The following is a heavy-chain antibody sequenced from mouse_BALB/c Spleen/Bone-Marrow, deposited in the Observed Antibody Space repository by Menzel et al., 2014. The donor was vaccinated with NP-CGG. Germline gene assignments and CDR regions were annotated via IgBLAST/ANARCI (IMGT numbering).Heavy chain of an antibody. CDR1: GFTFTDYY. CDR3: ARVYSDDYEAWFAY. J-gene: IGHJ3*01. V-gene: IGHV7-3*02. D-gene: IGHD2-13*01. Sequence: DVQLVESGGGLAQPGGSLRPSCGTSGFTFTDYYMSWVRQPPGKALEWLGFIRNKANGYTTEYSASVKGRFTIARDNSQSSLYLQMNTLRAEDSAIYYCARVYSDDYEAWFAYWGQGTLVTVSA. CDR2: IRNKANGYTT.